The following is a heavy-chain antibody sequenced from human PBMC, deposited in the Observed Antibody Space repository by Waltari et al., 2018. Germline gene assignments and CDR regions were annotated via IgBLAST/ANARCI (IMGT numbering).Heavy chain of an antibody. D-gene: IGHD6-13*01. Sequence: QVQLVQSGAEVKKPGSSVKVSCKASGGTFSSYAISWVRQAPGQGLEWMGGIIPIFGTANYEQKFQGRVTITADESTSTAYMELSSLRSEDTAVYYCASPLYSSSWRTQGPHYYYGMDVWGQGTTVTVSS. CDR3: ASPLYSSSWRTQGPHYYYGMDV. CDR1: GGTFSSYA. V-gene: IGHV1-69*01. CDR2: IIPIFGTA. J-gene: IGHJ6*02.